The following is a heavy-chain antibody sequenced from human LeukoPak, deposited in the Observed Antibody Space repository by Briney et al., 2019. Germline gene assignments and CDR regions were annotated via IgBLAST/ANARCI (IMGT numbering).Heavy chain of an antibody. CDR3: ARDRGFLEWSPYYYYGMDV. D-gene: IGHD3-3*01. V-gene: IGHV4-61*02. Sequence: SQTLSLTCTVSGGSICSGSYYWSWIRQPAGKGLEWIGRIYTSGSTNYNPPLKSRVTISVDTSKNQFSLNLNSVTAADTAVYYCARDRGFLEWSPYYYYGMDVWGQGTTVTVSS. J-gene: IGHJ6*02. CDR2: IYTSGST. CDR1: GGSICSGSYY.